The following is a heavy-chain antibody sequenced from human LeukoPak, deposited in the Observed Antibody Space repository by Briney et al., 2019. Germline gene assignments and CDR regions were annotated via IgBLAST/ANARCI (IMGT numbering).Heavy chain of an antibody. D-gene: IGHD1-26*01. V-gene: IGHV3-73*01. CDR2: IRSKANSYAT. Sequence: GGSLRLSCAASGFTFSGSAMHWVRQASGKGLEWVGRIRSKANSYATAYAASVKGRFTISRDDSKNTAYLQMNSLKTEDTAVYYCTRQVDSGSYDYYGMDVWGQGTTVTVSS. CDR3: TRQVDSGSYDYYGMDV. CDR1: GFTFSGSA. J-gene: IGHJ6*02.